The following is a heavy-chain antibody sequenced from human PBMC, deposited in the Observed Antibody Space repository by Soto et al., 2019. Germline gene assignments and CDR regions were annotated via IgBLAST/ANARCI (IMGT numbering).Heavy chain of an antibody. CDR2: ISAYNGNT. D-gene: IGHD4-17*01. CDR1: GYTFTSYG. CDR3: ACCSRYGSHGMDG. J-gene: IGHJ6*02. Sequence: ASVKVSCKASGYTFTSYGISWVRQAPGQGLEWMGWISAYNGNTNYAQKLQGRVTMTTDTSTSTAYMELRSLRSDDTAVYYCACCSRYGSHGMDGWCQGTTVNVSS. V-gene: IGHV1-18*01.